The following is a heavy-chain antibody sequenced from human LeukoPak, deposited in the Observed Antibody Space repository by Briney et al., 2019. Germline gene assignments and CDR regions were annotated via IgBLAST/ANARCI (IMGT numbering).Heavy chain of an antibody. V-gene: IGHV3-23*01. D-gene: IGHD5-18*01. CDR3: AKRGYIYGRTYFDY. Sequence: PGGSLRPSCAASGFSFSNYAMSWVRQAPGKGLEWVSAISTTSGSTFYADSVKGRFTISRDNSKNTLYLQMHSLRAEDTAVYYCAKRGYIYGRTYFDYWGQGTLVTVSS. CDR1: GFSFSNYA. CDR2: ISTTSGST. J-gene: IGHJ4*02.